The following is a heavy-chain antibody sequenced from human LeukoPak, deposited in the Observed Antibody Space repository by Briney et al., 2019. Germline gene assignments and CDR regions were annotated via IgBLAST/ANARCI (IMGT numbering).Heavy chain of an antibody. J-gene: IGHJ4*02. CDR3: TRDPILGAPDYFDY. CDR2: TSPDEGLK. CDR1: GFTFANYV. V-gene: IGHV3-30*04. D-gene: IGHD1-26*01. Sequence: PGRSLRLSCAASGFTFANYVTHWVRQAPGKGLEWVAVTSPDEGLKFYGDSVKGRFTISRDNSKNTTYLQMNNLREEDTAVYYCTRDPILGAPDYFDYWGQGTLVTVSS.